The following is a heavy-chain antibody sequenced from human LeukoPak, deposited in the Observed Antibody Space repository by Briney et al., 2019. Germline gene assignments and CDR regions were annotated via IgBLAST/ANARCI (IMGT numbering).Heavy chain of an antibody. CDR2: ISGSGGST. Sequence: PGGSLRLSCVASRFTFDSYSLNWVRQAPGKGLEWVSAISGSGGSTYYADSVKGRFTISRDNSKNTLYLQMNSLRAEDTAVYYCARLVMGYCSSTSCYKFFDYWGQGTLVTVSS. CDR3: ARLVMGYCSSTSCYKFFDY. J-gene: IGHJ4*02. D-gene: IGHD2-2*02. CDR1: RFTFDSYS. V-gene: IGHV3-23*01.